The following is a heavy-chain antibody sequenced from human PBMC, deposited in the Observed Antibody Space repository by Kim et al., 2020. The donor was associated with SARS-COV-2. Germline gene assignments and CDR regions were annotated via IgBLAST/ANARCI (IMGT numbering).Heavy chain of an antibody. J-gene: IGHJ2*01. CDR1: GDTFTNYY. Sequence: ASVKVSCKASGDTFTNYYMHWVRQAPGQGLEWMGIINLSGGSTGYAQMFQGRITVTRDTSTSTVYMELSSLKSEDTAVYYCARDGYFVSGRYTRSLRYFDLWGRGTLVTVSS. D-gene: IGHD3-10*01. CDR3: ARDGYFVSGRYTRSLRYFDL. CDR2: INLSGGST. V-gene: IGHV1-46*01.